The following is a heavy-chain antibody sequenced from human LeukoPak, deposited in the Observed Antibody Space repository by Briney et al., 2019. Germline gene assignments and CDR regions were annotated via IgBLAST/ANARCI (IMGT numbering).Heavy chain of an antibody. J-gene: IGHJ4*02. CDR3: ARGCSSTSCYLLDY. CDR1: GYTFTSYG. V-gene: IGHV1-18*01. Sequence: ASVKVSCKASGYTFTSYGIGWVRQAPGQGLEWVGWISGYNGNTNYAQKLHGRVTMTTDTSTRTAYMELRRLRSDDTAVYYCARGCSSTSCYLLDYWGQGTLVTVSS. CDR2: ISGYNGNT. D-gene: IGHD2-2*01.